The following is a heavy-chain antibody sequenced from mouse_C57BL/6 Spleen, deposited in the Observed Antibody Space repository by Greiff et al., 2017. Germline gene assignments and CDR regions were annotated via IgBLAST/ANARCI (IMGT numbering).Heavy chain of an antibody. CDR3: ARDYYGSSHWYFDV. Sequence: VQLQQPGAELVRPGSSVKLSCKASGYTFTSYWMHWVKQRPIQGLEWIGNIDPSDSETHYNQKFKDKATLTVDKSSSTAYMQLSSLTSEDSAVYDCARDYYGSSHWYFDVWGTGATVTVSS. V-gene: IGHV1-52*01. CDR2: IDPSDSET. CDR1: GYTFTSYW. D-gene: IGHD1-1*01. J-gene: IGHJ1*03.